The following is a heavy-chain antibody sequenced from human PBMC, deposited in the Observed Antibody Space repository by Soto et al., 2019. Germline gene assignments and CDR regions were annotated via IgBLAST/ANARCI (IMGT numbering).Heavy chain of an antibody. CDR3: AKELRGVSNWFDA. V-gene: IGHV3-30*18. D-gene: IGHD2-21*01. CDR2: ISYDGSNK. CDR1: GFTFSSYG. J-gene: IGHJ5*02. Sequence: GGSLRLSCAASGFTFSSYGMHWVRQAPGKGLEWVAVISYDGSNKYYADSVKGRFTISRDNSKNTLYLQMNSLRAEDTAVYYCAKELRGVSNWFDAWGQGTLVTVSS.